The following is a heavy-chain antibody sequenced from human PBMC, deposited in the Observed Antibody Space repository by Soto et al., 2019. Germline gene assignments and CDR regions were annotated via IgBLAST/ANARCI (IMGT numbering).Heavy chain of an antibody. Sequence: ASVKVSCRASGYTYTSYGISWLQQAPGQGLEWMGWISAYNGNTNYAQKLQGRVTMTTDTSTSTAYMELRSLRSDDTAVYYCALCSYYDILTGYYSGGDAFDIWGQGTMVTVSS. CDR3: ALCSYYDILTGYYSGGDAFDI. CDR1: GYTYTSYG. J-gene: IGHJ3*02. V-gene: IGHV1-18*01. CDR2: ISAYNGNT. D-gene: IGHD3-9*01.